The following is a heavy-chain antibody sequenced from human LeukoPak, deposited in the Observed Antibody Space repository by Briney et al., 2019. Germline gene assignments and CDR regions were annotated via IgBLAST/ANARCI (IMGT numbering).Heavy chain of an antibody. CDR2: IYTSGST. J-gene: IGHJ4*02. V-gene: IGHV4-61*02. CDR1: GGSISSGSYY. D-gene: IGHD6-6*01. CDR3: AISYSSSPEVY. Sequence: SETLSLTCTVSGGSISSGSYYWSWIRQPAGKGLEWIGRIYTSGSTNYNPSLRSRVTISVDTSKNQFSLRLSSVTAADTAVYYCAISYSSSPEVYWGQGTLVTVSS.